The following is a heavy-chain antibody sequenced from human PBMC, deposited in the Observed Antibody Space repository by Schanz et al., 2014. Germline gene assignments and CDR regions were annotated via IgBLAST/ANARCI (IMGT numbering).Heavy chain of an antibody. CDR1: GFTFDKYA. CDR2: INSVGSNT. Sequence: EVQLVESGGGLVQPGKSLRLSCAASGFTFDKYAMHWVRQDPGKGLVWVARINSVGSNTDYADSVTGRFTISRDNAENTLFLQMNSLRAEDTAVYYCARKVVATIGGYYDNWGQGTLVIVSS. D-gene: IGHD5-12*01. V-gene: IGHV3-74*02. CDR3: ARKVVATIGGYYDN. J-gene: IGHJ4*02.